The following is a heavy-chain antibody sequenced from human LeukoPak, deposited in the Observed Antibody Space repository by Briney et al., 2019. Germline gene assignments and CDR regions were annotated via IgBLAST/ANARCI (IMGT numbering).Heavy chain of an antibody. CDR3: ARGLQLDLYYFDY. Sequence: ASVKVSCKASGGTFSSYAISWVRQAPGQGLEWMGGIIPIFGTANYAQKFQGRVTITTDESTSTAYMELSSLRSEDTAVYYCARGLQLDLYYFDYWGQGTLVTVSS. D-gene: IGHD6-13*01. CDR1: GGTFSSYA. J-gene: IGHJ4*02. V-gene: IGHV1-69*05. CDR2: IIPIFGTA.